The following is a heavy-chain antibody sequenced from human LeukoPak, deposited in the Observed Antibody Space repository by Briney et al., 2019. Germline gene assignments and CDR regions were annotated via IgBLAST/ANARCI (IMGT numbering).Heavy chain of an antibody. Sequence: GGSLRLSCSASGFTFSNYAMHWVRQAPGKGLEYVSDICSNGGITYYADSVKGRFTVSRDNSKNMLYLQMNSLRAEDTAVYYCVKDKYPVVVAATLDYWGQGILVTVSS. CDR3: VKDKYPVVVAATLDY. D-gene: IGHD2-15*01. CDR2: ICSNGGIT. CDR1: GFTFSNYA. J-gene: IGHJ4*02. V-gene: IGHV3-64D*09.